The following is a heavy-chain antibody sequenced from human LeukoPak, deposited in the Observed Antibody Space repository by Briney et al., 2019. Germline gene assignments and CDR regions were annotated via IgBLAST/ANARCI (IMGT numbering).Heavy chain of an antibody. CDR3: ARSYCSSTSCRLKTNWFDP. CDR1: GGSISSSSYY. J-gene: IGHJ5*02. D-gene: IGHD2-2*01. Sequence: PSETLSLTCTVSGGSISSSSYYWGWIRQPPGKGLEWIGSIYYSGSTYYNPSLKSRVTISVDTSKNQFSLKLSSVTAADTAVYYCARSYCSSTSCRLKTNWFDPWGQGTLVTVSS. V-gene: IGHV4-39*07. CDR2: IYYSGST.